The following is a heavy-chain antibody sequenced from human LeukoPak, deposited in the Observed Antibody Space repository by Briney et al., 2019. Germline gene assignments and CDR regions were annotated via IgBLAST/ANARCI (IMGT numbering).Heavy chain of an antibody. Sequence: GGSLRLSCAASGFTFRNYAMYWVRQAPGRGLEWAAVLSFDGNTTFSSDSVNGRFAISRDNSKNTLNLEMNSLRPEDTAVYYCARFRAATTRFDYWGQGTLVTASS. D-gene: IGHD1/OR15-1a*01. CDR2: LSFDGNTT. CDR3: ARFRAATTRFDY. V-gene: IGHV3-30*09. CDR1: GFTFRNYA. J-gene: IGHJ4*02.